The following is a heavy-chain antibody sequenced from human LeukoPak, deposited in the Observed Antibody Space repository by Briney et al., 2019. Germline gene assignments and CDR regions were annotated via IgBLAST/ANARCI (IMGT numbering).Heavy chain of an antibody. CDR3: ARGTVTKRFFDY. V-gene: IGHV1-18*01. Sequence: ASVKVSCKASGYTFTNYGISWVRQAPGQGLEWMGWISGYNGNTNYAQKLQGRVTMTTDTSTSTAYMEVRSLRSDDTAVYHCARGTVTKRFFDYWGQGTLVTVSS. CDR1: GYTFTNYG. CDR2: ISGYNGNT. J-gene: IGHJ4*02. D-gene: IGHD4-17*01.